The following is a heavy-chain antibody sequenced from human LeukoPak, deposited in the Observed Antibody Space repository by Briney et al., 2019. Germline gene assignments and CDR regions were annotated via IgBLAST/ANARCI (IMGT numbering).Heavy chain of an antibody. V-gene: IGHV1-24*01. CDR3: ATDRRPLKGIAAAGPYYMDV. CDR2: FDPEDGET. CDR1: GYTLTELS. Sequence: TSVKVSCKVSGYTLTELSMHWVRQAPGKGLERMGGFDPEDGETIYAQKFQGRVTMNEDTSTDTAYMELSSLRSEDTAVYYCATDRRPLKGIAAAGPYYMDVWGKGTTVTVSS. D-gene: IGHD6-13*01. J-gene: IGHJ6*03.